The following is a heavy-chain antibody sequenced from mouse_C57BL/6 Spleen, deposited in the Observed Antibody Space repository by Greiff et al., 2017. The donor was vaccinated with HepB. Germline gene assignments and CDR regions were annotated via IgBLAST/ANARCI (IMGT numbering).Heavy chain of an antibody. Sequence: QVQLQQSGAELVMPGASVKLSCKASGYTFTSYWMHWVKQRPGQGLEWIGEIDPSDSYTNYNQKFKGKSTLTVDKSSSTAYMQLSSLTSEDAAVYYCERSMDYGGSYFAYWGQGTLVTVSA. J-gene: IGHJ3*01. CDR2: IDPSDSYT. V-gene: IGHV1-69*01. D-gene: IGHD2-4*01. CDR3: ERSMDYGGSYFAY. CDR1: GYTFTSYW.